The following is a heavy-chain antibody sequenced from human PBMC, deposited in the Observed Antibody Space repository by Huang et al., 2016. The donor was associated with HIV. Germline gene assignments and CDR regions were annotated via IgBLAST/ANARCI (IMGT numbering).Heavy chain of an antibody. J-gene: IGHJ3*02. V-gene: IGHV3-21*01. CDR3: ARRYNWNYVAHGFDI. Sequence: CAASGFTFSDYSMSWVRQAPGKGLPWVSHISGSRSYLYYVDSVKGRFAISRDNAKNLLFLQMNSLRAEDTAVYYCARRYNWNYVAHGFDIWGQGTMVTVSS. CDR2: ISGSRSYL. CDR1: GFTFSDYS. D-gene: IGHD1-7*01.